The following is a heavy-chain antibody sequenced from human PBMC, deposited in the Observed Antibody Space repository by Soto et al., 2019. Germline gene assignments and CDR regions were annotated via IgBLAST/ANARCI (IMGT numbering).Heavy chain of an antibody. CDR3: ARYSIFGVVNNRFDP. Sequence: PSETLSLTCAVSGGSISSDGYYWSWIRQHPGKGLEWIGYIYYSGSTYYNPSLKSRVTISVDTSKNQFSLKLSSVTAADTAVYYCARYSIFGVVNNRFDPWGQGTLVTVSS. CDR1: GGSISSDGYY. J-gene: IGHJ5*02. CDR2: IYYSGST. D-gene: IGHD3-3*01. V-gene: IGHV4-31*11.